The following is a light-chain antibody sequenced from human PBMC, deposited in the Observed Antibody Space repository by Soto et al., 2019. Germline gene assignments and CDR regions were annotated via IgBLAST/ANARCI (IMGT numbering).Light chain of an antibody. CDR2: DVS. J-gene: IGKJ1*01. V-gene: IGKV3-20*01. Sequence: DIVLTQSPGTLSLSPGERATLSCRSSQSVSSNYLAWYQQKPDQAPRLVIYDVSGRATGIPDRFSGSGSGTDFTLTISSLEPEDSVVYYCQQYGISPTFGQGTKVEIK. CDR1: QSVSSNY. CDR3: QQYGISPT.